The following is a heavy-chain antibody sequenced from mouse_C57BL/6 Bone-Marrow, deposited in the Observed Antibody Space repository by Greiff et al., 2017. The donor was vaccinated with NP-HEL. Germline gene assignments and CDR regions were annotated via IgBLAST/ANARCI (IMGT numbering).Heavy chain of an antibody. D-gene: IGHD1-1*01. J-gene: IGHJ1*03. CDR3: ARRDYGSSYDWYFDV. Sequence: VQVVESGAELVKPGASVKLSCKASGYTFTEYTIHWVKQRSGQGLEWIGWFYPGSGSIKYNEKFKGKATLTVDTSSSTAYMQLSSLTSEDSAVYYCARRDYGSSYDWYFDVWGTGTTVTVSS. CDR1: GYTFTEYT. CDR2: FYPGSGSI. V-gene: IGHV1-62-2*01.